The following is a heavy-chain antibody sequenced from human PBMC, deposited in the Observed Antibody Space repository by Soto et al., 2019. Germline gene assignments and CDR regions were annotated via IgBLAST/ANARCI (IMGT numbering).Heavy chain of an antibody. J-gene: IGHJ3*02. CDR2: IIPIRGIA. V-gene: IGHV1-69*02. CDR1: GGTFNTYT. D-gene: IGHD6-19*01. Sequence: QVQLVQSGAEVKKPGSSVKVSCKASGGTFNTYTISWVRQAPGQGPEWMGRIIPIRGIAKYAQKFQGRVTITADKSTSTAYMELSSLRSEDTAVYYCAREIAVAGKTSVVFDIWGQGTMVTVSS. CDR3: AREIAVAGKTSVVFDI.